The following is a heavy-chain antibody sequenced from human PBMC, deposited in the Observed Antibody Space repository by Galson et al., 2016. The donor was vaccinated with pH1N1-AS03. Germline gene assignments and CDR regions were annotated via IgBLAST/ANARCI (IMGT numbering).Heavy chain of an antibody. Sequence: SLRLSCAASGFTFSAYSMNWFRQAPGKGLEWVSHISSRSSGTYYAYSVTGRFTVSRDDAENSLYLQMNSPRVEDTAVYYCARNLREVDHPYWGQGTLVTVSS. CDR2: ISSRSSGT. D-gene: IGHD1-26*01. CDR1: GFTFSAYS. V-gene: IGHV3-48*01. J-gene: IGHJ4*02. CDR3: ARNLREVDHPY.